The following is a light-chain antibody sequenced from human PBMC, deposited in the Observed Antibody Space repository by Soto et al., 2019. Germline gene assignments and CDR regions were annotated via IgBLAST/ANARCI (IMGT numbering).Light chain of an antibody. CDR1: SSYLGSNT. CDR2: SNN. CDR3: AAWDDSLSGLYV. Sequence: QSVLTQPPSASGTPGQRVTISCSGSSSYLGSNTVNCYQQLPGTAPKLLIYSNNQRPSGVPDRFSGSKSGTSASLAISGLQSEDEADYYCAAWDDSLSGLYVSGTGTKLTVL. V-gene: IGLV1-44*01. J-gene: IGLJ1*01.